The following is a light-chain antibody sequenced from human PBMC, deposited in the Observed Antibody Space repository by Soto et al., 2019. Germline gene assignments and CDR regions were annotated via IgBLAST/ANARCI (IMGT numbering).Light chain of an antibody. V-gene: IGKV3-20*01. CDR3: QQYGSSPRT. CDR2: GAS. Sequence: TLSLSPGERATLSCRASQSVSSSYLAWYQQKPGQAPRLLIYGASSRATGIPDRFGGSGSGTDFTLTISRLEPEDFAVYYCQQYGSSPRTFGQGTKVDIK. J-gene: IGKJ1*01. CDR1: QSVSSSY.